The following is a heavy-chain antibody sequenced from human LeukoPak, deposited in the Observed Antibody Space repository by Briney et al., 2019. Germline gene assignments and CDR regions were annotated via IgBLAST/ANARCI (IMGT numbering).Heavy chain of an antibody. J-gene: IGHJ5*02. Sequence: GGSLRLSCAASGFTFSSYSMNWARQAPGKGLEWVSSISSSSSYIYYADSVKGRFTISRDNAKNSLYLQMNSLRAEDTAVYYCARVMTTVTNGWFDPWGQGTLVTVSS. CDR1: GFTFSSYS. V-gene: IGHV3-21*01. CDR2: ISSSSSYI. D-gene: IGHD4-17*01. CDR3: ARVMTTVTNGWFDP.